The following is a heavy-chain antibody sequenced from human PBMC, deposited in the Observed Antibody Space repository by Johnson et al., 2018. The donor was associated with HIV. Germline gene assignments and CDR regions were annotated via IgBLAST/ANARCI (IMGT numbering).Heavy chain of an antibody. D-gene: IGHD6-6*01. J-gene: IGHJ3*02. CDR1: GFTFRSYA. Sequence: QMLLVESGGGVVQPGRSLRLSCAASGFTFRSYAMHWVRQAPGKGLEWVAVISYDGSNKYYADSVKGRFTISRDNSKNTLYLQMNSLRAEDTAVYYCANSYSSSSGNNDYAFDIWGQGTMVTVSS. CDR2: ISYDGSNK. CDR3: ANSYSSSSGNNDYAFDI. V-gene: IGHV3-30*04.